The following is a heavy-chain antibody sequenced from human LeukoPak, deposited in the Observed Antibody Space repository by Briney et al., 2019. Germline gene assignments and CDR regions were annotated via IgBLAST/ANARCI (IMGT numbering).Heavy chain of an antibody. CDR3: ARDKGYSSDWTLHYGMDV. Sequence: ASVQESCKASGYTCTGYYMHWVRQAPGQGLEWMGWINPNSGGTNYAQKFQGRVTMTRDTSISAAYMELSRLRSGDTAVYYCARDKGYSSDWTLHYGMDVWGQGTTVTVSS. D-gene: IGHD6-25*01. J-gene: IGHJ6*02. CDR1: GYTCTGYY. CDR2: INPNSGGT. V-gene: IGHV1-2*02.